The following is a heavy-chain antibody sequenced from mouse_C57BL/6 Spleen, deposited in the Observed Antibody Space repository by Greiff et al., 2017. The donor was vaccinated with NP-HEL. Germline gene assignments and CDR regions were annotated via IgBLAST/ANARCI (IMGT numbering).Heavy chain of an antibody. V-gene: IGHV1-66*01. CDR2: IYPGSGNT. CDR1: GYSFTSYY. D-gene: IGHD1-1*01. CDR3: AIIPLITTVVAFDY. Sequence: QVQLQQSGPELVKPGASVKISCKASGYSFTSYYIHWVKQRPGQGLEWIGWIYPGSGNTKYNEKFKGKATLTAYPSSRTAYMQLISLTSEDSAVYYCAIIPLITTVVAFDYWGQGTTLTVSS. J-gene: IGHJ2*01.